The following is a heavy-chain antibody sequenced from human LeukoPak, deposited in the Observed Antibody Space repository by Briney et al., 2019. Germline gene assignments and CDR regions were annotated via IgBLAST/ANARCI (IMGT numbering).Heavy chain of an antibody. CDR3: AKAWFGERSGGGFDY. Sequence: GGSLRLSCAASGFTFDDYDIHWVRQAAGRGLEWVSLISGDGGSTYYADSVKGRFTISRDNSKNSLYLQMNSLRTEDTALYYCAKAWFGERSGGGFDYWGQGTLVTVSS. CDR2: ISGDGGST. D-gene: IGHD3-10*01. V-gene: IGHV3-43*02. CDR1: GFTFDDYD. J-gene: IGHJ4*02.